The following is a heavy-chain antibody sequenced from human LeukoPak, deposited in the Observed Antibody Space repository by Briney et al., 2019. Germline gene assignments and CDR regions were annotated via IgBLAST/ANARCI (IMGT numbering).Heavy chain of an antibody. CDR2: IYYSGST. D-gene: IGHD3-10*01. J-gene: IGHJ5*02. Sequence: PSQTLSLTCTVSGGSISSGDYYWSWIRQPPGKGLEWIGYIYYSGSTYYNPSLKSRVTISVDTSKNQFSLKLSSVTAADTAVYYCARWGSVWFGVRGHNWFDPWGQGTLVTVSS. CDR3: ARWGSVWFGVRGHNWFDP. CDR1: GGSISSGDYY. V-gene: IGHV4-30-4*01.